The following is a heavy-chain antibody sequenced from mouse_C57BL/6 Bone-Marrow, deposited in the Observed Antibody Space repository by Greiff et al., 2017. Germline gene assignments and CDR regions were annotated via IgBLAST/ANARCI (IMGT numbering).Heavy chain of an antibody. V-gene: IGHV1-52*01. CDR3: ARGDLLWLYWYFDV. J-gene: IGHJ1*03. Sequence: VKLQQPGAELVRPGSSVKLSCKASGYTFTSYWMHWVKQRPIQGLEWIGNIDPSDSETHYNQKFKDKATLTVDKSSSTAYMQLSSLTSEDSAVYYCARGDLLWLYWYFDVWGTGTTVTGAS. CDR2: IDPSDSET. CDR1: GYTFTSYW. D-gene: IGHD2-2*01.